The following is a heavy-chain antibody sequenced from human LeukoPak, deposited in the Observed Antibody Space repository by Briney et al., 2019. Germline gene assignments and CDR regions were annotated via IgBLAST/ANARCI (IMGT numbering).Heavy chain of an antibody. Sequence: GGSLRLSCAASGFTFSSYGMHWVRQAPGKGLEWVSFISSSSSYIYYADSMKGRFTISRDNAKNSLYLQMNSLKAEDTAVYYCARGEWSSSPFDYWGQGTLVTVSS. V-gene: IGHV3-21*01. J-gene: IGHJ4*02. CDR3: ARGEWSSSPFDY. CDR1: GFTFSSYG. CDR2: ISSSSSYI. D-gene: IGHD6-6*01.